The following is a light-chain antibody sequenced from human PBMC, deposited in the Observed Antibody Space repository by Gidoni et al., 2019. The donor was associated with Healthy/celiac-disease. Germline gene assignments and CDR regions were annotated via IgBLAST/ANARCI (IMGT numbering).Light chain of an antibody. V-gene: IGKV1-33*01. CDR3: QQYYNPPLT. J-gene: IGKJ4*01. Sequence: IQMTQSPSSLSASVGDRVTITCQASQDISNYLNWYQQKPEKATKLLIYDASNLETGVPSRFSGSGSGTDFTFTISSLQPEDIATYYCQQYYNPPLTFGGGTKVEIK. CDR2: DAS. CDR1: QDISNY.